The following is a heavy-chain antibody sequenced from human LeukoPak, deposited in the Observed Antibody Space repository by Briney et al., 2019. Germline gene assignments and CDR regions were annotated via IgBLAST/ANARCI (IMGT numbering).Heavy chain of an antibody. D-gene: IGHD3-3*01. CDR3: ARAYDFWSGYTYDTFDY. CDR2: ISSSSSTI. V-gene: IGHV3-11*04. J-gene: IGHJ4*02. CDR1: GFTLSDYF. Sequence: GGSLRLSCAASGFTLSDYFMTWIRQAPGKGLEWVSYISSSSSTIYYADSVKGRFTISRDNAKNSLYLQMNSLRAEDTAVYYCARAYDFWSGYTYDTFDYWGQGTLVTVSS.